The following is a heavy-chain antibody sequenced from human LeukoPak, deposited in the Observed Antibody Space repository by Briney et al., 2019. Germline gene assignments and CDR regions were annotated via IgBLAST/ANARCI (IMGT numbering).Heavy chain of an antibody. D-gene: IGHD5-24*01. CDR2: IYTSGST. Sequence: SETLSLTCTVSGGSISSYNWSWIRQPAGKGQELIGRIYTSGSTNYNPSLKSRVTMSVDTSKNQFSLKLSSVTAADTAVYYCARGRDAYKVGYWGQGTLVTVSS. CDR1: GGSISSYN. J-gene: IGHJ4*02. CDR3: ARGRDAYKVGY. V-gene: IGHV4-4*07.